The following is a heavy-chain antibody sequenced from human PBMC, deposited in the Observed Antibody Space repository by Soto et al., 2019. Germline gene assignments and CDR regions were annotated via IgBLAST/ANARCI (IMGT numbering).Heavy chain of an antibody. CDR3: ARSGYSSGWYGYYYYYMDV. V-gene: IGHV1-69*13. J-gene: IGHJ6*03. CDR2: IIPIFGTA. Sequence: ASVKVSCKASGGTFSSYAISWVRQAPGQGLEWMGGIIPIFGTANYAQKFQGRVTITADESTSTAYMELSSLRSEDTAVYYCARSGYSSGWYGYYYYYMDVWGKGTTVTVSS. CDR1: GGTFSSYA. D-gene: IGHD6-19*01.